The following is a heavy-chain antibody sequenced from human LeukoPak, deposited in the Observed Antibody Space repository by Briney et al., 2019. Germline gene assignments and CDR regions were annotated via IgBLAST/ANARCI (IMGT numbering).Heavy chain of an antibody. CDR3: ARAPPNFSWYVY. CDR1: GFTFSSYT. D-gene: IGHD6-13*01. CDR2: ISSSSSYI. Sequence: GGSLRLSCAASGFTFSSYTIHWVRQAPGKGLEWVSSISSSSSYIYYADSVKGRFTISRDNAKNSLFLQMNSLRAEDTAVYYCARAPPNFSWYVYWGQGTLVTVSS. J-gene: IGHJ4*02. V-gene: IGHV3-21*01.